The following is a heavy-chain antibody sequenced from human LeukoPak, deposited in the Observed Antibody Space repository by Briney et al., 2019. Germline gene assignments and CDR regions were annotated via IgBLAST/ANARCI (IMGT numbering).Heavy chain of an antibody. D-gene: IGHD3-22*01. J-gene: IGHJ4*02. V-gene: IGHV5-51*01. CDR3: ARQFDHYYDSSGYPEVPDY. CDR1: GYSFTTYW. CDR2: IFPGDSDT. Sequence: GESLKISCKASGYSFTTYWIGWVRQMPGKGLEWMGIIFPGDSDTRYSPSFQGQVTISADKSISTAYLQWSSLKASDTAMYYCARQFDHYYDSSGYPEVPDYWGQGTLVTVSS.